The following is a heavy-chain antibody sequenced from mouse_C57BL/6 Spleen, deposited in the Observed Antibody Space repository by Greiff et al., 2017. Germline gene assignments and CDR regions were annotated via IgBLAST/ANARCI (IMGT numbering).Heavy chain of an antibody. J-gene: IGHJ1*03. CDR1: GFSLPSYG. CDR2: IWRDGRT. CDR3: ARGLKGYFDV. Sequence: LMESEPGLVAPSKSRSIKGTVSGFSLPSYGVNWFRQPPGKGREWLVVIWRDGRTTYNSALKSRLSISKDNSKSQVFLKMNSLQTDDTAMYYCARGLKGYFDVWGTGTTVTVSS. V-gene: IGHV2-6*03.